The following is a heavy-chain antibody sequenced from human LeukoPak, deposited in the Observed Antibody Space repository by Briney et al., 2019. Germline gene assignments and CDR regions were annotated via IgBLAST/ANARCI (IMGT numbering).Heavy chain of an antibody. D-gene: IGHD6-19*01. J-gene: IGHJ4*02. V-gene: IGHV3-21*01. CDR2: ISSSSTYI. Sequence: GGCLRHSCAASGFTFNTYSMNSVRQAPGKGLEWVSSISSSSTYIYYAGSVKGRFTISKENAKNSLYLQMNSLRAEDTAVYYCSSSGIAVPDYWGQGTLVTVSS. CDR1: GFTFNTYS. CDR3: SSSGIAVPDY.